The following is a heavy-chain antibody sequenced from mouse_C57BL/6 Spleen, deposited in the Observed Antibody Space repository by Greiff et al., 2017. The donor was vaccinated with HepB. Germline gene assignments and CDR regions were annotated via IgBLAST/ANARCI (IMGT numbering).Heavy chain of an antibody. D-gene: IGHD1-1*01. J-gene: IGHJ3*01. CDR1: GYTFTDYY. CDR3: ARRTGSRGFAY. V-gene: IGHV1-26*01. Sequence: VQLQQSGPELVKPGASVKISCKASGYTFTDYYMNWVKQSHGKSLEWIGDINPNNGGTSYNQKFKGKATLTVDKSSSTAYMELRSLTSEDSAVYYCARRTGSRGFAYWGQGTLVTVSA. CDR2: INPNNGGT.